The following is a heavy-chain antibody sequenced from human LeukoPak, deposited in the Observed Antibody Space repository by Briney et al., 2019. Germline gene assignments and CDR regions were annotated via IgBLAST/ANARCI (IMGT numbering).Heavy chain of an antibody. CDR1: GFTLSSYL. J-gene: IGHJ1*01. D-gene: IGHD3-22*01. CDR3: ARAPSEIGGYYPEYFRH. CDR2: IKSDGRT. V-gene: IGHV3-74*01. Sequence: GGSLRLSCAASGFTLSSYLMHWVRQAPGKGLVWVSRIKSDGRTNYADSVKGRFTISRDNAKNTVSLQMSSLRAEDTGVYYCARAPSEIGGYYPEYFRHWGQGTLVIVSS.